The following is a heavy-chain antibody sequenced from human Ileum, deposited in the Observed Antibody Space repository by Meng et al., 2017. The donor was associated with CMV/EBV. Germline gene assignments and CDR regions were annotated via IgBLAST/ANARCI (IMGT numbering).Heavy chain of an antibody. CDR2: ISSSSSYI. J-gene: IGHJ5*02. CDR3: ARYRRVGATGRWFDP. D-gene: IGHD1-26*01. CDR1: GFTFSSYS. V-gene: IGHV3-21*01. Sequence: GESLKISCAASGFTFSSYSINWVRQAPGKGLEWVSSISSSSSYIYYADSVKGRFTISRDNAKNSLYLQMNSLRAEDTAVYYCARYRRVGATGRWFDPWGQGTLVTVSS.